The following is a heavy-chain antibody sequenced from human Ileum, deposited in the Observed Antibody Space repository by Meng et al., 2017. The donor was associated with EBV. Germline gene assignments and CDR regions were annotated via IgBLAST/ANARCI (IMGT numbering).Heavy chain of an antibody. D-gene: IGHD6-19*01. CDR1: GYTFTHHG. Sequence: QVQLQQSGAGGEVKKPGASVMVSRKAYGYTFTHHGISWIRQAPGQGLEWLGWISCYNGDTNYAQKVQGRFTMTMDKSASTAYMDLRSLRSDDTAVYYCARDPSNTSGRYAYFDYWGQGTLVTVSS. CDR2: ISCYNGDT. V-gene: IGHV1-18*01. J-gene: IGHJ4*02. CDR3: ARDPSNTSGRYAYFDY.